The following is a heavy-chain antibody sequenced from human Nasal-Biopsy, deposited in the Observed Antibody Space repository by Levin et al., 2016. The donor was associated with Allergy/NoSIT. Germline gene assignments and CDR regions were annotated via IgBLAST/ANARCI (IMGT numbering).Heavy chain of an antibody. D-gene: IGHD3-22*01. CDR3: ARHGAFPDYSSSFGYYYYGMDT. V-gene: IGHV5-51*01. J-gene: IGHJ6*02. CDR2: IYPGDSHV. CDR1: GFSFSNFW. Sequence: GGSLRLSCKGSGFSFSNFWIAWVRQMPGKGLEWMGIIYPGDSHVKYSPSFQGQVTMSADKSNSTAYLQWDSLKASDTGIYYCARHGAFPDYSSSFGYYYYGMDTWGQGTTVTVSS.